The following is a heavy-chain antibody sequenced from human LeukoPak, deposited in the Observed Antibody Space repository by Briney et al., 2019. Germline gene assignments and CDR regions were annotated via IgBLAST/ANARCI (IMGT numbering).Heavy chain of an antibody. CDR2: INWDAGTT. CDR1: GFTFDDYT. Sequence: PGGSLRLSCAASGFTFDDYTMHWVRQAPGRGLEWISLINWDAGTTYYADSVKGRFTISRDNSKNSLYLQMNSLRAEDTALYYCAKDRGFGVADYYFDYWGQGTLVTVSS. V-gene: IGHV3-43D*04. D-gene: IGHD3-3*01. J-gene: IGHJ4*02. CDR3: AKDRGFGVADYYFDY.